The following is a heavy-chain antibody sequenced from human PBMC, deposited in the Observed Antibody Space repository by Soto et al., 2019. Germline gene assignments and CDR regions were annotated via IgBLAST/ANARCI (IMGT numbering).Heavy chain of an antibody. D-gene: IGHD3-22*01. CDR2: ISAGAVAT. CDR1: GFTFSSYA. J-gene: IGHJ4*02. Sequence: SLRLSCASSGFTFSSYAMSWVRQAPGKGLEWVSAISAGAVATNYADSVKGRFTISRDNSKNTLYLQMNSLRAEDTAVYYCAKGRESSGSYRPFDYWGQGALVTVSS. CDR3: AKGRESSGSYRPFDY. V-gene: IGHV3-23*01.